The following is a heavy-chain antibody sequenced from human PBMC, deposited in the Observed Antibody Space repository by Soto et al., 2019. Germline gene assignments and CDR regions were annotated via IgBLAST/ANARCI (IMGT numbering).Heavy chain of an antibody. V-gene: IGHV1-18*01. J-gene: IGHJ6*02. Sequence: ASVKVSCKTSGYTFTNYAINWVRQAPGQGLQWMGWISAYSGDTKYAQRFQDRLTVTTDPSTTTAYMELRSLRSDDTAVYYCARDGRAFSIFGETMDVWGQGTTVTVSS. CDR3: ARDGRAFSIFGETMDV. CDR1: GYTFTNYA. CDR2: ISAYSGDT. D-gene: IGHD3-3*01.